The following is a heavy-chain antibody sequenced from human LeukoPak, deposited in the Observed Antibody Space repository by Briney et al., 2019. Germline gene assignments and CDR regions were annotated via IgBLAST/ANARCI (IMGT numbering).Heavy chain of an antibody. CDR1: GSTFSSYA. Sequence: GGSLRLSCAASGSTFSSYAMHWVRQAPGKGLEWVAVISYDGSNKYYADSVKGRFTISRDNSKNTLYLQMNSLRAEDTAVYYCARAPRGAFDIWGQGTMVTVSS. V-gene: IGHV3-30-3*01. CDR3: ARAPRGAFDI. CDR2: ISYDGSNK. J-gene: IGHJ3*02.